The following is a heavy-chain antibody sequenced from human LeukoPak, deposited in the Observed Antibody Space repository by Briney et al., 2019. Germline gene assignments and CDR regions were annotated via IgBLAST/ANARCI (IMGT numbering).Heavy chain of an antibody. CDR3: ARCITMVRGVIEYNWFDP. J-gene: IGHJ5*02. CDR1: GYTFTSYG. V-gene: IGHV1-18*01. D-gene: IGHD3-10*01. CDR2: ISAYNGNT. Sequence: RASVKVSCKASGYTFTSYGISWVRQAPGQGLGWMGWISAYNGNTNYAQKLQGRVTMTTDTSTSTAYMELRSLRSDDTAVYYCARCITMVRGVIEYNWFDPWGQGTLVTVSS.